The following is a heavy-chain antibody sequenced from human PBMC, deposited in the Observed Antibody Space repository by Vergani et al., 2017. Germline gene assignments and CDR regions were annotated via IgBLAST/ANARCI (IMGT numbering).Heavy chain of an antibody. CDR1: GGSFSGYY. CDR2: INHSGST. V-gene: IGHV4-34*01. CDR3: ARVTYYDFWSGYYRYYYYYMDV. Sequence: QVQLQQWGAGLLKPSETLSLTCAVYGGSFSGYYWSWIRQPPGKGLEWIGEINHSGSTNYNPSLKSRVTISVDTSKNQFSLKLSSVTAADTAVYYCARVTYYDFWSGYYRYYYYYMDVWGKGP. J-gene: IGHJ6*03. D-gene: IGHD3-3*01.